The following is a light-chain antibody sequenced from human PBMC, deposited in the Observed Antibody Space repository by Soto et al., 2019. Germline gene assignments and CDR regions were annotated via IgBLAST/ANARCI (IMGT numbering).Light chain of an antibody. Sequence: IQMTQSPSSVSASVGDRVTITCRASQDVNRWLAWYQQKPGKAPKLLIYTTSRLQSGVPSRFSGSGSGTDFTLTITSLQPEDFATYYCLQANNFPLTFGGGTKVGIK. V-gene: IGKV1D-12*01. J-gene: IGKJ4*01. CDR1: QDVNRW. CDR3: LQANNFPLT. CDR2: TTS.